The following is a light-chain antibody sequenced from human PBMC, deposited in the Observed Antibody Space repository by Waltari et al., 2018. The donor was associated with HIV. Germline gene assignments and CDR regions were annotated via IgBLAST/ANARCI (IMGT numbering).Light chain of an antibody. CDR3: SSFAGIHNLV. V-gene: IGLV2-8*01. J-gene: IGLJ2*01. Sequence: QSALTQPPSASGSPGQSVTISCTGTTSDIGGYNYVSWYQQHPGKATKLMIYEVSQRPSGVPDRFAGSKSGNTAALTVSGLQAEDEADYYCSSFAGIHNLVFGGGTKLTVL. CDR2: EVS. CDR1: TSDIGGYNY.